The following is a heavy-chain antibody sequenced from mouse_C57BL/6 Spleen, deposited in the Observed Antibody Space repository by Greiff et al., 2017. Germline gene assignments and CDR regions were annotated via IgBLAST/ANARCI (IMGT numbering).Heavy chain of an antibody. CDR2: IYPGDGDT. CDR1: GYAFSSSW. V-gene: IGHV1-82*01. J-gene: IGHJ4*01. CDR3: ARGNSNYVFYYAMGY. Sequence: VQLQQSGPELVKPGASVKISCKASGYAFSSSWMNWVKQRPGKGLEWIGRIYPGDGDTNYNGKFKGKATLTADKSSSTAYMQLSSLTSEDSAVYFCARGNSNYVFYYAMGYWGQGTSVTVSS. D-gene: IGHD2-5*01.